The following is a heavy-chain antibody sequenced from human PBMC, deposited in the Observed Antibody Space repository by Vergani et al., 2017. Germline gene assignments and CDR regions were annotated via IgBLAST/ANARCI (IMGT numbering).Heavy chain of an antibody. D-gene: IGHD3-22*01. V-gene: IGHV3-49*04. J-gene: IGHJ4*02. CDR3: TRDYYDSSGYNQYYFDY. CDR1: GFTFSSYA. Sequence: EVQLLESGGGLVQPGGSLRLSCAASGFTFSSYAMSWVRPAPGKGLEWVGFIRSKAYGGTTEYAASVKGRFTISRDESKSIAYLQMNSLKTEDTAVYYCTRDYYDSSGYNQYYFDYWGQGTLVTVSS. CDR2: IRSKAYGGTT.